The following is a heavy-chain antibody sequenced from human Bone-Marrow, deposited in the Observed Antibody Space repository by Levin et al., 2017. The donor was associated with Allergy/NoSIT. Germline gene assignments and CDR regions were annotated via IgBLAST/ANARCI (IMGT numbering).Heavy chain of an antibody. CDR3: TRQIGH. CDR2: IKSTLDGGAT. Sequence: GGSLRLSCAASGFTFRNAWMTWVRQAPGKGLEWVGRIKSTLDGGATDYAAPVQGRFTISRDDSKNTLYLQMNSLKTEGTAVYYCTRQIGHWGQGTLVTVSS. J-gene: IGHJ1*01. D-gene: IGHD2/OR15-2a*01. CDR1: GFTFRNAW. V-gene: IGHV3-15*01.